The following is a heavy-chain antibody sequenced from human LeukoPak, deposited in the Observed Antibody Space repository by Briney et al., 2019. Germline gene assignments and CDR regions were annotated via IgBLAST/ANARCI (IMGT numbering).Heavy chain of an antibody. D-gene: IGHD3-9*01. J-gene: IGHJ4*02. CDR2: ISPFNGYT. Sequence: APVKVSCKASGYTFSQYGISWVRQAPGQGLEWMGWISPFNGYTNYLQKIEGRVTLTTDTFTSTVYMEMRSLRSDDTAVYYCLRDRGILSGYYDWAPDYWGQGTPVTVYS. V-gene: IGHV1-18*04. CDR3: LRDRGILSGYYDWAPDY. CDR1: GYTFSQYG.